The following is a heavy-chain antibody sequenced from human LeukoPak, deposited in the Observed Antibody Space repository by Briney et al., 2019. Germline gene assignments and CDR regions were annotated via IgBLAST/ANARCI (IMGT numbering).Heavy chain of an antibody. CDR2: ISYSGGT. CDR1: GVSISSYY. J-gene: IGHJ4*01. D-gene: IGHD3-10*01. V-gene: IGHV4-59*01. CDR3: ARGERLGGDY. Sequence: SETLSLTCSVSGVSISSYYWSWIRQSPGKGLEWIGYISYSGGTNYNPSLKSRLTISLDTSKNHFSLQLSSVTAADTALYYCARGERLGGDYWGHGTLVTVFS.